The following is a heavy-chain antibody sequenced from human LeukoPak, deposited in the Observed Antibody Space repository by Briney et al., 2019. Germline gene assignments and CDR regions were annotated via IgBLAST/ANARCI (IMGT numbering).Heavy chain of an antibody. CDR3: AREWQINSSGGFVDP. V-gene: IGHV1-2*02. CDR2: INPSSGAT. CDR1: GYGFTDYY. Sequence: ASLKVSCQASGYGFTDYYVHWIRQAPGQGLEWMGWINPSSGATIYAQKFQGRVTMTRDTFTTTAYMEINSLVSDDTAVYYCAREWQINSSGGFVDPWGQGTLVTVSS. J-gene: IGHJ5*02. D-gene: IGHD6-6*01.